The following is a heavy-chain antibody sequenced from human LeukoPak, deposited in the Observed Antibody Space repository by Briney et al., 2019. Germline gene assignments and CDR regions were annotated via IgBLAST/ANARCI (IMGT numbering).Heavy chain of an antibody. CDR2: IDPNSGTT. CDR1: GYTFTAYY. J-gene: IGHJ5*02. V-gene: IGHV1-2*02. CDR3: ARELIVVVPAAIGLTWFDP. D-gene: IGHD2-2*01. Sequence: GASVKVSCKASGYTFTAYYLHWVRQAPGQGLEWMGWIDPNSGTTVYAQKFQGRVTLTRDTSFSTVYMHLSGLTLDDTAVYYCARELIVVVPAAIGLTWFDPWGQGTLVTVSS.